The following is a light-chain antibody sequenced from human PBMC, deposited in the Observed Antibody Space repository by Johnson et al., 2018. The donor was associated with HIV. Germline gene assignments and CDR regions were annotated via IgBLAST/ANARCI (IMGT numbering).Light chain of an antibody. CDR3: GTWDSSLSASYV. Sequence: LTQPPSVSAAPGQKVTISCSGGSSNIGNNYVSWYQQLPGTAPKLLIYENNKRPSGIPDRFSGSKSGTSATLGITGLQTGDEADYYCGTWDSSLSASYVFGAGTKVTVL. J-gene: IGLJ1*01. CDR2: ENN. CDR1: SSNIGNNY. V-gene: IGLV1-51*02.